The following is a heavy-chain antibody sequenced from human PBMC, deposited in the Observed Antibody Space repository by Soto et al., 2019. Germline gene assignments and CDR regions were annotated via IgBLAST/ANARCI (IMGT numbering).Heavy chain of an antibody. Sequence: QVQLVQSGAEVKKPGASVKVSCKASGYTFTSYGISWVRQAPGQGLEWMGWISAYNGNTNYAQKLQGRVTMTTDTSTSTVYMELRSRRYDDTAVYFCAGLAAYYYGMDVWGQGTTVTVSS. D-gene: IGHD6-6*01. J-gene: IGHJ6*02. V-gene: IGHV1-18*01. CDR3: AGLAAYYYGMDV. CDR1: GYTFTSYG. CDR2: ISAYNGNT.